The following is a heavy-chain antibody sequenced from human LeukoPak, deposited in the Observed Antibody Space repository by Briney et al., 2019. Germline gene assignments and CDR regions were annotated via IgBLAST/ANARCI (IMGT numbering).Heavy chain of an antibody. CDR2: IWYDGSNK. V-gene: IGHV3-33*08. CDR3: ARDPCIAAAGTCGMDV. CDR1: GFTFSSYA. D-gene: IGHD6-13*01. J-gene: IGHJ6*02. Sequence: GGSLRLTCAASGFTFSSYAMTWVRQAPGKGLEWVAVIWYDGSNKYYADSVKGRFTISRDNSKNTLYLQMNSLRAEDTAVYYCARDPCIAAAGTCGMDVWGQGTTVTVSS.